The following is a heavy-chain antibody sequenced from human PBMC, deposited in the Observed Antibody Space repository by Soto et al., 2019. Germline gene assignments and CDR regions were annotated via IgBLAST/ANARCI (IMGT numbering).Heavy chain of an antibody. CDR3: ARGGPLGARREDWFDP. V-gene: IGHV5-51*01. Sequence: GESLKISCKSSGYSFTSYWIGWVRQIPGKGLEWMGIIYPGDSDTRYSPSFQGQVTISADKSISTAYLQWSSLKASDTAMYYCARGGPLGARREDWFDPWGQGTLVTVSS. D-gene: IGHD1-26*01. J-gene: IGHJ5*02. CDR2: IYPGDSDT. CDR1: GYSFTSYW.